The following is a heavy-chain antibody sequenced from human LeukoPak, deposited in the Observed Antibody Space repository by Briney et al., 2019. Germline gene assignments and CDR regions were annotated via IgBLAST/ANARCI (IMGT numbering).Heavy chain of an antibody. V-gene: IGHV3-15*01. CDR2: IKSKREGGAR. J-gene: IGHJ3*01. D-gene: IGHD3-16*01. CDR3: IPDVLDMVTFGLDV. Sequence: GGSLRLSCTASGFIFDNAWMNWVRQPPGKGLEWVGHIKSKREGGARDYAAPVKVRFTISRDDSLDTLYPQMNSLKTEDTAMYYCIPDVLDMVTFGLDVWGQGTMVTVSS. CDR1: GFIFDNAW.